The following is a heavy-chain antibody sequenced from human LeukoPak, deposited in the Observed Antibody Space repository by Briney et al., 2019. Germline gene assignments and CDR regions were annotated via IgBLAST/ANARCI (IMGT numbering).Heavy chain of an antibody. J-gene: IGHJ4*02. CDR1: GYRFTSYW. CDR3: ARRVGRIGDYFDY. D-gene: IGHD3-10*01. CDR2: ISPDDSDT. V-gene: IGHV5-51*01. Sequence: TGESLQISCKGSGYRFTSYWIGWVRQMPGKGLEWMGIISPDDSDTRYSPSFQGQVTISADKSISTAYLQWSSLKASDTAMYYCARRVGRIGDYFDYWGQGTLVTVSS.